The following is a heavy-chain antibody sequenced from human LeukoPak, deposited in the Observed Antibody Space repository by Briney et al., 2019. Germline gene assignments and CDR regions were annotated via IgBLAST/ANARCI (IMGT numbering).Heavy chain of an antibody. CDR1: GFTFSSYW. J-gene: IGHJ6*03. CDR3: ARDGGSYRSYYYYYYMDV. Sequence: RGSLRLSCAASGFTFSSYWMSWVRQAPGKGLEGVANIKQDGSEKYYVDSVKGRFTISRDNAKNSLYLQMNSLRAEDTAVYYCARDGGSYRSYYYYYYMDVWGKGTTVTVSS. V-gene: IGHV3-7*01. CDR2: IKQDGSEK. D-gene: IGHD1-26*01.